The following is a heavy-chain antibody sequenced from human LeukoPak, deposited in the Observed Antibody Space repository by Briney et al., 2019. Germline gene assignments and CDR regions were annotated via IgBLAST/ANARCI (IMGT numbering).Heavy chain of an antibody. J-gene: IGHJ3*02. CDR3: ARQTYCSGGSCYPRLDDAFDI. Sequence: ASVKVSCKTSGYTFTDYYIHWVRQAPGQGLEWMGWINPDSGGTNYAQKFQGRVTMTRDTSISTAYMELRSLRSDDTAVYYCARQTYCSGGSCYPRLDDAFDIWDQGTMVTVSS. D-gene: IGHD2-15*01. V-gene: IGHV1-2*02. CDR1: GYTFTDYY. CDR2: INPDSGGT.